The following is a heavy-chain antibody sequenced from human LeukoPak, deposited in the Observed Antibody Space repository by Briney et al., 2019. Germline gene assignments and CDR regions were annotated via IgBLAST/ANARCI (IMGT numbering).Heavy chain of an antibody. CDR1: GYTFTGYY. V-gene: IGHV1-2*06. Sequence: GASVKVSCKASGYTFTGYYMHWVRQAPGQGLEWMGRIDPNSGGTNYAQNFQGRVTMTRDTSISTAYMELSRLRSDDTAVYYCAREGAQLELLSNWFDPWGQGTLVTVSS. J-gene: IGHJ5*02. CDR2: IDPNSGGT. D-gene: IGHD1-7*01. CDR3: AREGAQLELLSNWFDP.